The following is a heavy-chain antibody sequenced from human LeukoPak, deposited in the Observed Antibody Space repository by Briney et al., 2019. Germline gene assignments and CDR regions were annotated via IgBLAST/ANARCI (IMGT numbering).Heavy chain of an antibody. D-gene: IGHD1-26*01. CDR2: ISSSGSTI. CDR1: EYPFTSYE. CDR3: ARDSFRGSYSDY. V-gene: IGHV3-48*03. J-gene: IGHJ4*02. Sequence: PGGSLRLSCAPSEYPFTSYEMNWLRHAPGKGLEGVSYISSSGSTIYYADSVKGRFTISRDNAKNSLYLQMNSLRAGDTAVYYCARDSFRGSYSDYWGQGTLVTVSS.